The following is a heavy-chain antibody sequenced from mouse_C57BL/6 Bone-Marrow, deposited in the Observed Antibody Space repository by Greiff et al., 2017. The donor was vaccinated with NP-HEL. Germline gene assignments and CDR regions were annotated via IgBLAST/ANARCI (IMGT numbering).Heavy chain of an antibody. D-gene: IGHD1-1*01. CDR1: GFTFTNYA. Sequence: EVKRMESGGGLVKPKGSLKLSCAASGFTFTNYAMHWVRQAQGKGLEWVARIRSKSSNYATYYAASVKDRFTISRDASQSMLYLQMNNLKTEDTAMYYCVREGGSSHFDVWGTGTTVTVYS. J-gene: IGHJ1*03. V-gene: IGHV10-3*01. CDR3: VREGGSSHFDV. CDR2: IRSKSSNYAT.